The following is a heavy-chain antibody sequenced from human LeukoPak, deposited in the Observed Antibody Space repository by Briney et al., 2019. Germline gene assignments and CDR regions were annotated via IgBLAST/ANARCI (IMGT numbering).Heavy chain of an antibody. J-gene: IGHJ2*01. V-gene: IGHV1-46*01. CDR2: ISPSGAST. CDR3: ARDPYGAKIGSWYFDL. CDR1: GYTFTSYY. Sequence: ASVKVSCKASGYTFTSYYMHWVRQAPGQGLEWMGIISPSGASTSYAQKFQGRVTMTREPSTSTVYMELSSMRSEDTAVYYCARDPYGAKIGSWYFDLWGRGTLVTVSS. D-gene: IGHD4-17*01.